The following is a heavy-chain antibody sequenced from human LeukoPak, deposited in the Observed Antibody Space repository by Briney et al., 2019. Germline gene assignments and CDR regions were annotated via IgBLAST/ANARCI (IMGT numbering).Heavy chain of an antibody. Sequence: SETLSLTCTVSGGSISSYYWSWIRQPAGKGLEWIGRIYTSGSTNYNPSLKSRVTMSVDTSKNQFSLKLSSVTAADTAVYYCAREGYDFWSGYGYYYGTDVWGQGTTVTVSS. CDR2: IYTSGST. CDR3: AREGYDFWSGYGYYYGTDV. V-gene: IGHV4-4*07. CDR1: GGSISSYY. J-gene: IGHJ6*02. D-gene: IGHD3-3*01.